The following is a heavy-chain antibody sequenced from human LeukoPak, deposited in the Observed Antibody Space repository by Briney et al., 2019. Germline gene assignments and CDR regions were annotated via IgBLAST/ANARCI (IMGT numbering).Heavy chain of an antibody. CDR3: ARPGSGVAGTVMQAFDI. CDR2: IHPGDSDT. Sequence: GESLKISCKGSGYSFISYWIGWVRQMPGKGLEWMGIIHPGDSDTRYSPSFQGQVTISADKSISTAYLQWSSLKASDTAMYYCARPGSGVAGTVMQAFDIWGQGTMVTVSS. D-gene: IGHD6-19*01. CDR1: GYSFISYW. V-gene: IGHV5-51*01. J-gene: IGHJ3*02.